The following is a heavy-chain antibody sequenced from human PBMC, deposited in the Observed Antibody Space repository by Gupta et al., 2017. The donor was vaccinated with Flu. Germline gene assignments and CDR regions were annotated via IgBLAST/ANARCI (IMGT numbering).Heavy chain of an antibody. V-gene: IGHV1-18*01. J-gene: IGHJ6*03. CDR1: GYPFTSYG. CDR2: ISAYNGDT. CDR3: AREGYNFYMDV. Sequence: QDQLVQSGAEVKKPGAPVKVSCKASGYPFTSYGISWVRQAPGQGLEWMGWISAYNGDTKYAQKFQGRVTMTTDTSTKTANMELRSLRSDDTAIYYCAREGYNFYMDVWGKGTTVIVSS.